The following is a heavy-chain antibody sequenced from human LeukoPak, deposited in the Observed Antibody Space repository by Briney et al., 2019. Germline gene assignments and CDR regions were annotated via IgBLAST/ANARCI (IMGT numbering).Heavy chain of an antibody. CDR1: GFTFDDYA. CDR2: ISWNSGSI. D-gene: IGHD6-19*01. V-gene: IGHV3-9*01. Sequence: GGSLRLSCAASGFTFDDYAMHWVRQAPGKGLEWVSGISWNSGSIGYADSVKGRFTISRDNAKNSLYLQMNSLGAEDTALYYCAKDTQPHSSGWYYFDYWGQGTLVTVSS. J-gene: IGHJ4*02. CDR3: AKDTQPHSSGWYYFDY.